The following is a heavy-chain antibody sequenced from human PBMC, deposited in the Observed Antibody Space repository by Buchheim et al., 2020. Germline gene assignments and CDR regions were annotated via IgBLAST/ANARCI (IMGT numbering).Heavy chain of an antibody. Sequence: QITLKESGPTLVESTQTLTLTCTFSGFSLTTGGVGVGWIRQSPGKALELLALIYWDDDKRYSPSLRSRLTITKDTSKNQVVLTMTNMDPVDTGTYYCAHRGLSAGYSSGWDGGYFDYWGQGTL. CDR1: GFSLTTGGVG. CDR3: AHRGLSAGYSSGWDGGYFDY. V-gene: IGHV2-5*02. J-gene: IGHJ4*02. D-gene: IGHD6-19*01. CDR2: IYWDDDK.